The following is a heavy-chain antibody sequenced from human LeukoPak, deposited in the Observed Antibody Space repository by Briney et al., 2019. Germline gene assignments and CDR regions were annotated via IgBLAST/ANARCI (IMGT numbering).Heavy chain of an antibody. CDR2: INHSGST. V-gene: IGHV4-34*01. CDR1: GGSFSGYY. CDR3: AGSFRPYNWFDP. J-gene: IGHJ5*02. D-gene: IGHD2/OR15-2a*01. Sequence: SETLSLTCAVYGGSFSGYYWSWIRQPPGKGLEWIGEINHSGSTNYNPSLKSRVTISVDTSKNQFSLKLSSVTAADTAVYYCAGSFRPYNWFDPWGQGTLVTVSS.